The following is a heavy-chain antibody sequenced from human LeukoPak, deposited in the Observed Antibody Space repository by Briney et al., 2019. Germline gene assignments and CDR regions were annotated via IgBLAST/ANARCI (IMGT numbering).Heavy chain of an antibody. J-gene: IGHJ4*02. CDR2: IYWNDDK. CDR1: GFSLSTTGVG. Sequence: GPTLVKPTQTLTLTCTFSGFSLSTTGVGVGWIRQPPGKALQWLALIYWNDDKRYSPSLQSRLTITKDTSKKQVVLTMTNIDPVDTATYYCAHRAFLRYFDWAFDYWGQGTLATVSS. CDR3: AHRAFLRYFDWAFDY. D-gene: IGHD3-9*01. V-gene: IGHV2-5*01.